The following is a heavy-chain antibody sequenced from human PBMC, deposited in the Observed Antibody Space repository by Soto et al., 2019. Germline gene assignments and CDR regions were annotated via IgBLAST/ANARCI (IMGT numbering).Heavy chain of an antibody. CDR2: INPSGGST. CDR3: ALSYQLLLYPFDY. J-gene: IGHJ4*02. Sequence: ASVKVSCKASGYTFTSYYMHWVRQAPGQGLEWMGIINPSGGSTSYAQKFQGRFTISRDNSKNTLYLQMNSLRAEDTAVYYCALSYQLLLYPFDYWGQGTLVTVSS. V-gene: IGHV1-46*01. D-gene: IGHD2-2*01. CDR1: GYTFTSYY.